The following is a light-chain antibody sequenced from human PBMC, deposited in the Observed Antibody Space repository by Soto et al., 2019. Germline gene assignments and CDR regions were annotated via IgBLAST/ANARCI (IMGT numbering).Light chain of an antibody. CDR2: DAS. J-gene: IGKJ1*01. Sequence: EIVLTQSPGTLSLSPGERATLSCRASSSVSTYLAWYQQKPGQTPRLLIYDASNTATGIPARFSGRGSGTDSTLTISRIASEDFAVYYCQQRRNWPWTFGQGTKVEIK. CDR1: SSVSTY. CDR3: QQRRNWPWT. V-gene: IGKV3-11*01.